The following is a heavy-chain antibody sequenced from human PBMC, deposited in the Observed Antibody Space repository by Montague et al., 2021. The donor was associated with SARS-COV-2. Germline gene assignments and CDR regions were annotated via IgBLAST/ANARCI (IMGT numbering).Heavy chain of an antibody. V-gene: IGHV2-5*02. D-gene: IGHD3-10*01. CDR3: APLGFDSRSYYTPHNWFDP. Sequence: PALVKPTQTLTLTCTFSGISLSTSGVGVAWIRQPPGKALEWLALIYWDDDERYSPSMRSRLTITKDTSENQVVLRMTNMDPMDTATYYCAPLGFDSRSYYTPHNWFDPWGQGILATVPS. J-gene: IGHJ5*02. CDR2: IYWDDDE. CDR1: GISLSTSGVG.